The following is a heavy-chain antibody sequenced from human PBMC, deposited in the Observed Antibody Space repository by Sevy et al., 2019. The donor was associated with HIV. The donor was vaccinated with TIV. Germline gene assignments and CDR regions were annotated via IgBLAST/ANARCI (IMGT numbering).Heavy chain of an antibody. J-gene: IGHJ4*02. CDR3: ASRISARRATYFDN. V-gene: IGHV4-4*02. D-gene: IGHD6-6*01. CDR2: IYHSGTT. CDR1: GDSISTNNW. Sequence: SETLSFTCAVSGDSISTNNWWSWVRQTPEKGLEWIGEIYHSGTTNYNPSLEGRVSMSVDKSREQFYMNLTSVTAADTAIYFCASRISARRATYFDNWGQGILVTVSS.